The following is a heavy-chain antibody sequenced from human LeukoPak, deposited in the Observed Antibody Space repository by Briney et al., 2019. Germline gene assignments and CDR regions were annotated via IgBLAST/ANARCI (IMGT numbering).Heavy chain of an antibody. J-gene: IGHJ6*02. CDR3: ARVPTYYYYGMDV. V-gene: IGHV1-2*02. CDR1: GYTFTGYY. CDR2: INPNSGGT. Sequence: ASVKVSCKASGYTFTGYYMHWVRQAPGQGLEWMGWINPNSGGTNYAQKFQGRVTMTRDTSISTAYMELSRLRSDDTAVYYCARVPTYYYYGMDVWGQGITVTVSS. D-gene: IGHD1-26*01.